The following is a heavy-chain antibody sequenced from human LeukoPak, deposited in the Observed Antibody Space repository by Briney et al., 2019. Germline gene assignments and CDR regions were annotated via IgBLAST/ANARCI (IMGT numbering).Heavy chain of an antibody. J-gene: IGHJ3*02. CDR2: ISGSGGST. CDR3: AKDQYYYGSGSYALDAFDI. CDR1: GFTFSDYY. D-gene: IGHD3-10*01. Sequence: GGSLRLSCAASGFTFSDYYMSWVRQAPGKGLEWVSAISGSGGSTYYADSVKGRFTISRDNSKNTLYLQMNSLRAEDTAVYYCAKDQYYYGSGSYALDAFDIWGQGTMATVSS. V-gene: IGHV3-23*01.